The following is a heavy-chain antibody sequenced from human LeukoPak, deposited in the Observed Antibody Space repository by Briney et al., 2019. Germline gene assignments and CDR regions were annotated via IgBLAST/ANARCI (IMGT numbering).Heavy chain of an antibody. CDR1: GFTFSSYV. D-gene: IGHD5/OR15-5a*01. Sequence: GGSLTLSCVASGFTFSSYVMNWVRQAQGKGLEWVSVIGGSGDNTDYADSVKGRFTISRDNSRNTLYLQMTSLRAEDTAIYYCARGGVVSTSYWGQGALVTVSS. V-gene: IGHV3-23*01. CDR2: IGGSGDNT. J-gene: IGHJ4*02. CDR3: ARGGVVSTSY.